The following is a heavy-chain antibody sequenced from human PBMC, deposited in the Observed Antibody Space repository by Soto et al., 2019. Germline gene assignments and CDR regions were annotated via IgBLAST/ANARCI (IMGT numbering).Heavy chain of an antibody. Sequence: QVHLVQSGAEVKKPGASVKVSCKGSGYAFTTYGITWVRQAPGQGLEWMGWISAHNGKTNYAQKLQGRVTVTRDTSTSPAYMELRSLRSDDTAVYYCARGRYGDYWGQGALVTVSS. D-gene: IGHD1-1*01. CDR1: GYAFTTYG. J-gene: IGHJ4*02. V-gene: IGHV1-18*01. CDR2: ISAHNGKT. CDR3: ARGRYGDY.